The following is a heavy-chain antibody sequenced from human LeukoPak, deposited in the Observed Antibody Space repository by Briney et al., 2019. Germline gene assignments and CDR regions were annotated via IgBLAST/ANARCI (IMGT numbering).Heavy chain of an antibody. D-gene: IGHD2-2*02. V-gene: IGHV3-23*01. CDR2: ISGSGGST. CDR1: GFTFSSYA. Sequence: PGGSLRLSCAASGFTFSSYAMSWVRQAPGKGLEWVSAISGSGGSTYYADSVKGRFTISRDNSKNTLYLQMNSLRAEDTAVYYCAKGIGYCSSTSCYTDAFDIWGQGTMVTVSS. CDR3: AKGIGYCSSTSCYTDAFDI. J-gene: IGHJ3*02.